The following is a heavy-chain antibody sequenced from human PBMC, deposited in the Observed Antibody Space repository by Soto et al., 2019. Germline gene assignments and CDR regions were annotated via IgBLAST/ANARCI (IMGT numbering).Heavy chain of an antibody. V-gene: IGHV4-31*03. CDR2: IYYSGST. CDR3: ARAHYDILTGYYIPFDY. Sequence: PSETLSLTCTVSGGSISSDGYYWSWIRQHPGKGLEWIGYIYYSGSTYYNPSLKSRVTISVDTSKNQFSLKLSSVTAADTAVYYCARAHYDILTGYYIPFDYWGQGTLVTVSS. D-gene: IGHD3-9*01. J-gene: IGHJ4*02. CDR1: GGSISSDGYY.